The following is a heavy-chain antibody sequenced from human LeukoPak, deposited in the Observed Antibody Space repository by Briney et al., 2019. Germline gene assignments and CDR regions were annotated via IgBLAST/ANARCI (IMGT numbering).Heavy chain of an antibody. CDR3: ARVRSGGSCYADY. CDR2: IYYSGST. J-gene: IGHJ4*02. CDR1: GGSISSGGYY. D-gene: IGHD2-15*01. Sequence: SSETLSLTCTVSGGSISSGGYYWSWIRQHPGKGLEWIGYIYYSGSTYYNPSLKSRVTISVDTSKNQFSLKLSSVTAADTAVYYCARVRSGGSCYADYWGQGTLVTVSS. V-gene: IGHV4-31*03.